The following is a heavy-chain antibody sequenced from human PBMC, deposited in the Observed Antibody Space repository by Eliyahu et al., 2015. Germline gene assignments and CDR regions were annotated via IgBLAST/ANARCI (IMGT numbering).Heavy chain of an antibody. CDR3: AKDWSGGDCSGTGCLGD. V-gene: IGHV3-23*01. CDR1: GFTFNPYA. Sequence: EVQLLESGGGLVQPGGSLRLSCAASGFTFNPYAMXWVRQAPGKGLEWVSTISHGDGNTYYADSVKGRFTVSRDNSKNTLFLQMNSLRAEDTAVYYCAKDWSGGDCSGTGCLGDWGQGTLVTVSS. CDR2: ISHGDGNT. J-gene: IGHJ4*02. D-gene: IGHD2-15*01.